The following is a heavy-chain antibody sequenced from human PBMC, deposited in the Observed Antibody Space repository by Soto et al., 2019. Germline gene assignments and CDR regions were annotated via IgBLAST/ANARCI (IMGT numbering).Heavy chain of an antibody. J-gene: IGHJ6*02. Sequence: GASVKVSCKASGGTFSSYAISWVRQAPGQGLEWMGGIIPIFGTANYAQKFQGRVTITADESTSTAYMELSSLRSEDTAVYYCVRDQGITIFGVVNYYGMDVWGQGTTVTVSS. V-gene: IGHV1-69*13. CDR2: IIPIFGTA. CDR3: VRDQGITIFGVVNYYGMDV. D-gene: IGHD3-3*01. CDR1: GGTFSSYA.